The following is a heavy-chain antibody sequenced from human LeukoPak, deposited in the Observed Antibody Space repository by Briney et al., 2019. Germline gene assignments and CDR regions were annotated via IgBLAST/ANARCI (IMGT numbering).Heavy chain of an antibody. J-gene: IGHJ4*02. V-gene: IGHV3-30*02. CDR3: AKDPLGVPSHFDY. Sequence: GGSLRLSCAASGFTFSSYGMHWVRQAPGKGLEWVAFIRYDGSNKYYADSVKGRFTISRDNSKNTLYLRMNSLRAEDTAVYYCAKDPLGVPSHFDYWGQGTLVTVSS. CDR1: GFTFSSYG. CDR2: IRYDGSNK. D-gene: IGHD3-10*01.